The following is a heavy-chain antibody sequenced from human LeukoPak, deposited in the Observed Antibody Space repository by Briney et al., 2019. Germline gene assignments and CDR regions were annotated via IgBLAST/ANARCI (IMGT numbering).Heavy chain of an antibody. Sequence: GGSLRLSCAASGFAFSNAWMSWVRQAPGKVLEWVGRIKSKTDGGTTDYAAPVKGRFTISRDDSKNTLYPQMNSLKTEDTAVYYCTTGGYGGQFDYWGQGTLVTVSS. CDR2: IKSKTDGGTT. CDR1: GFAFSNAW. J-gene: IGHJ4*02. CDR3: TTGGYGGQFDY. D-gene: IGHD5-12*01. V-gene: IGHV3-15*01.